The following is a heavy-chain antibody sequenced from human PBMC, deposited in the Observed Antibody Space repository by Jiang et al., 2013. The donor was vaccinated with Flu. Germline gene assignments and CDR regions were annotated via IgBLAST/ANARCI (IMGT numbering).Heavy chain of an antibody. CDR2: IYSGGIT. CDR3: ARGWLLVGARRGPLDY. J-gene: IGHJ4*02. Sequence: VQLVESGGGLVQPGGSLRLSCAASGFTVSSSYMNWVRQAPGKGLEWVSIIYSGGITYYADSVKGRFTISRDNSNNTLYLQMNSLRVEDTAVYYCARGWLLVGARRGPLDYWGQGTLVAVSS. V-gene: IGHV3-66*01. CDR1: GFTVSSSY. D-gene: IGHD1-26*01.